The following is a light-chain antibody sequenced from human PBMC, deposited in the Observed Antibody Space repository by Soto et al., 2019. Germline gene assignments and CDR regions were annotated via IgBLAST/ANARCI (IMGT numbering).Light chain of an antibody. CDR3: SSYTTSTV. Sequence: QSALTQPASVSGSPGQSITISCTGTSSDIGVYNFVSWYRQHPGKAPKLMIYDVNLRPSGVSDRFSGSKSGNTASLTISGLQAEDEAHYFCSSYTTSTVFGGGTKVTVL. CDR1: SSDIGVYNF. CDR2: DVN. V-gene: IGLV2-14*01. J-gene: IGLJ2*01.